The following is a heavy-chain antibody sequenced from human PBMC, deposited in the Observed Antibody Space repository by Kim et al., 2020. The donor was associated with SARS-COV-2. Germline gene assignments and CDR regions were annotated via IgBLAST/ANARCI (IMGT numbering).Heavy chain of an antibody. V-gene: IGHV3-74*01. CDR3: ARGYYDSALRFLPIYYYYYGMDV. CDR1: GFTFSSYW. J-gene: IGHJ6*02. D-gene: IGHD3-10*01. CDR2: INSDGSST. Sequence: GGSLRLSCAASGFTFSSYWMHWVRQAPGKGLVWVSRINSDGSSTSYADSVKGRFTISRDNAKNTLYLQMNSLRAEDTAVYYCARGYYDSALRFLPIYYYYYGMDVWGQGTTVTVSS.